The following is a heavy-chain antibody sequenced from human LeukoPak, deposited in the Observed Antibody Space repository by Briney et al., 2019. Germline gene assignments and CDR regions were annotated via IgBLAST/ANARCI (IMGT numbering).Heavy chain of an antibody. V-gene: IGHV1-58*02. CDR2: IVVGSGNT. D-gene: IGHD1-26*01. CDR3: AADAGGSWELLDY. Sequence: ASVKVSCKASGFTFTSSAMQWVRQARGQRLEWIGWIVVGSGNTNYAQKFQERVTITRDMSTSTAYMELSSLRSEDTAVYYCAADAGGSWELLDYWGQGTLVTVSS. CDR1: GFTFTSSA. J-gene: IGHJ4*02.